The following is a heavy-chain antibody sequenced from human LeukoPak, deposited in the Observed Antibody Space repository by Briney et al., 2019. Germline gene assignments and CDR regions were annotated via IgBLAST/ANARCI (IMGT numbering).Heavy chain of an antibody. CDR2: INPNSGGT. D-gene: IGHD6-13*01. J-gene: IGHJ4*02. V-gene: IGHV1-2*06. Sequence: GASVKVSCKASGYTFTGYYMHWVRQAPGQGLEWMGRINPNSGGTNYAQKFQGRVTTTRDTSISTAYMELSRLRSDDTAVYYCARGGYSSSWYYFDYWSQGTLVTVSS. CDR3: ARGGYSSSWYYFDY. CDR1: GYTFTGYY.